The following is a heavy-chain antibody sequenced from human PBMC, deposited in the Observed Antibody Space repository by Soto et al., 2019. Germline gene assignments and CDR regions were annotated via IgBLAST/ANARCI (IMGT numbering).Heavy chain of an antibody. D-gene: IGHD2-15*01. CDR1: GFTSRNYW. CDR3: TRATGRGYCTRSSGPGMDV. Sequence: EVQLVESGGGLVQPGGSLRLSCAASGFTSRNYWMSWVRQAPGKGLEWVANIKQDGSEKFYVDSVKGRFTISRDNPKNSLYLQMNSLRAEATAVHYCTRATGRGYCTRSSGPGMDVWGQGTTVTVGS. J-gene: IGHJ6*01. CDR2: IKQDGSEK. V-gene: IGHV3-7*01.